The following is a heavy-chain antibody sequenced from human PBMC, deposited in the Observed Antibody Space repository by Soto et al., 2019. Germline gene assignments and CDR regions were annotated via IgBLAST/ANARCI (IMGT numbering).Heavy chain of an antibody. Sequence: QVHLVESGGGVVQPGRSLRLSCAASGFSFSFSGMHWVRQAPGKGLEWVAGLWYDGSSENYADSVKGRFTISRHNSKNTLHLQMDSLRVEDTAMYYCAIGLVKVAGGAFDIWGQGTMVIVSS. CDR1: GFSFSFSG. V-gene: IGHV3-33*01. D-gene: IGHD3-16*01. J-gene: IGHJ3*02. CDR3: AIGLVKVAGGAFDI. CDR2: LWYDGSSE.